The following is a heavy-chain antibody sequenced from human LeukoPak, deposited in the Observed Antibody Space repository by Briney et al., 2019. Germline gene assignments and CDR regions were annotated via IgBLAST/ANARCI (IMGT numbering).Heavy chain of an antibody. CDR3: ARDPLLLWLGEALVRTPNYFDY. J-gene: IGHJ4*02. CDR2: ISSSSSTI. D-gene: IGHD3-10*01. Sequence: PGGSLRLSCAASGFTFSSYSMNWVRQAPGKGLEWVSYISSSSSTIYYADSVKGRFTISRDNAKNSLYLQMNSLRAEDTAVYYCARDPLLLWLGEALVRTPNYFDYWGQGTLVTVSS. V-gene: IGHV3-48*01. CDR1: GFTFSSYS.